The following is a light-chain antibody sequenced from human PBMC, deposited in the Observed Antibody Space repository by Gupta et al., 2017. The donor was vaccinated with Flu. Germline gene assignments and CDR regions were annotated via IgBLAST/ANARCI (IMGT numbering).Light chain of an antibody. CDR2: DAS. J-gene: IGKJ3*01. CDR3: HHRDNWPPLST. Sequence: EVVLPQSPATLSLSPGDRATLSCRASQSVSGYLAWYQQKPGQAPRLLIFDASHRATDIPARFSGSGSGTDFTLTISSLEPEDFAVYYCHHRDNWPPLSTFGPGTKVDI. V-gene: IGKV3-11*01. CDR1: QSVSGY.